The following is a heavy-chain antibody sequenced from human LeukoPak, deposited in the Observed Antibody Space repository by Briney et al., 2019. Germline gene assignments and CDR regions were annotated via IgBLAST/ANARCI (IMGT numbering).Heavy chain of an antibody. J-gene: IGHJ4*02. V-gene: IGHV4-34*01. CDR2: INHSGST. CDR1: SGTFSGNN. D-gene: IGHD2-15*01. CDR3: ARHKYIVVAGFDY. Sequence: ETLSLNCAVYSGTFSGNNWSWIPQPPGQGLKWIGEINHSGSTNSNPSLKSRVTISVDTSKKQFSLKLCSVTAADTAVYDCARHKYIVVAGFDYWGQGTLVTVAS.